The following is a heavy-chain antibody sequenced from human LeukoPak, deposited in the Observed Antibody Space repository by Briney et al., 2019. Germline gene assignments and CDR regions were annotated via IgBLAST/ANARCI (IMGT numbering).Heavy chain of an antibody. CDR1: GFTFSSYS. CDR2: ISSSSSYI. D-gene: IGHD5-24*01. V-gene: IGHV3-21*01. CDR3: ARASRDGIFDY. J-gene: IGHJ4*02. Sequence: PGGSLRLSCAASGFTFSSYSMNWVRQAPGKGLEWVSSISSSSSYIYYADSVKGRSTISRDNAKNSLYLQMNSLRAEDTAVYYCARASRDGIFDYWGQGTLVTVSS.